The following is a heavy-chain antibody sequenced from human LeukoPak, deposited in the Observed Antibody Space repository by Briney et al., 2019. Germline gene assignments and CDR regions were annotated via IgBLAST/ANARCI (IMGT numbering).Heavy chain of an antibody. D-gene: IGHD3-10*01. CDR3: ARGMYRNGSGSYYHFDY. CDR2: FIPIFGTA. V-gene: IGHV1-69*06. CDR1: RATFSSYA. J-gene: IGHJ4*02. Sequence: SVKLSCKASRATFSSYAISWVRQAPGQGLEWMGGFIPIFGTANYAQKFPGRVTITAAKATTTAYMELSSLRSEDTAVYYCARGMYRNGSGSYYHFDYWGQGTLVTVSS.